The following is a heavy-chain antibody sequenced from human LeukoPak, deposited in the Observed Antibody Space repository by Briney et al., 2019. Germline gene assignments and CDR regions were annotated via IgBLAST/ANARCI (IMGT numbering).Heavy chain of an antibody. CDR2: IIPIFGTA. Sequence: GASVKVSCKASGYTFTSYDINWVRQAPGQGLEWMGGIIPIFGTANYAQKFQGRVTITADESTSTAYMELSSLRSEDTAVYYCALGIAAAGEKNWFDPWGQGTLVTVSS. V-gene: IGHV1-69*13. J-gene: IGHJ5*02. CDR3: ALGIAAAGEKNWFDP. CDR1: GYTFTSYD. D-gene: IGHD6-13*01.